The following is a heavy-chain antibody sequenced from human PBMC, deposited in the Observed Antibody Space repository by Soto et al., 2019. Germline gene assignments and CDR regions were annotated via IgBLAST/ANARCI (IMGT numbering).Heavy chain of an antibody. V-gene: IGHV1-3*01. CDR2: INAGNGNT. D-gene: IGHD5-12*01. CDR3: ATPIVAFY. J-gene: IGHJ4*02. CDR1: GYTFTSYA. Sequence: ASVKVSCKASGYTFTSYAIHWARQAPGQRLEWMGWINAGNGNTKYSQKFQGRVIITRDTSAGTAYMELRSLRPEDTAVYYCATPIVAFYWGQGTLVTVSS.